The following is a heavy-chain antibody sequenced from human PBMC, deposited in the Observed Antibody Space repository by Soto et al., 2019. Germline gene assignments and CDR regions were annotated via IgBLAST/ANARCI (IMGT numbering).Heavy chain of an antibody. D-gene: IGHD5-18*01. CDR1: GGSINSYY. J-gene: IGHJ4*02. CDR3: AARGYSYGYSDY. Sequence: SETLSLTCTVSGGSINSYYWSWIRQPPGKGLEWIGYIYYSGSTNYNPSLKSRVTISVDTSKNQFSLKLSSVTAADTAVYYCAARGYSYGYSDYWGQGTLVT. CDR2: IYYSGST. V-gene: IGHV4-59*01.